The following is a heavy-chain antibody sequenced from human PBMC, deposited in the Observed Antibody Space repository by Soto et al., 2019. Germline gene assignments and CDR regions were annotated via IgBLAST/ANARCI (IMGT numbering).Heavy chain of an antibody. J-gene: IGHJ5*02. V-gene: IGHV3-9*01. CDR3: EKDIGYRELDP. Sequence: PGGSLRLSCAASGFTFDDYAMHWVRQAPGKGLEWVSGISWNSGSIGYADSVKGRFTISRDNAKNSLYLQMNSLRAEDTALYYCEKDIGYRELDPWGQGTLVTVSS. CDR2: ISWNSGSI. D-gene: IGHD6-13*01. CDR1: GFTFDDYA.